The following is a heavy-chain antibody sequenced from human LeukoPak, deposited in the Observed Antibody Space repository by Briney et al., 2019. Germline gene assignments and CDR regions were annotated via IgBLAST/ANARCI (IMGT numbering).Heavy chain of an antibody. J-gene: IGHJ6*03. V-gene: IGHV4-39*07. CDR3: ARRGGSYGSGSYYRPDYYYYMDV. Sequence: PSETLSLTCTVSGGSISSSSYYWGWIRQPPGKGLEWIGEINHSGSTNYNPSLKSRVTISVDTSKNQFSLKLSSVTAADTAVYYCARRGGSYGSGSYYRPDYYYYMDVWGKGTTVTISS. D-gene: IGHD3-10*01. CDR2: INHSGST. CDR1: GGSISSSSYY.